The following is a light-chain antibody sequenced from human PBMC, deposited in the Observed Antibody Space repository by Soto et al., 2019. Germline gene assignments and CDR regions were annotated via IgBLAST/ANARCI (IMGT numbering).Light chain of an antibody. Sequence: QSALPQPASVSGSPGQSITIPCTGTSSDVGSYNLVSWYQQHPDKAPRLMISEVTKRPSGVSDRFSGSKSGNTASLTISGLQAEDEADYYCCSYAGSSTLVFGGGTKVSVL. CDR1: SSDVGSYNL. CDR3: CSYAGSSTLV. V-gene: IGLV2-23*02. CDR2: EVT. J-gene: IGLJ3*02.